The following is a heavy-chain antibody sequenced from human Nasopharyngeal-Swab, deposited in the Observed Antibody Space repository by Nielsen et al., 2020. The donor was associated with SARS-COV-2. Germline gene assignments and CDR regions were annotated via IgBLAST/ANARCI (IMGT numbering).Heavy chain of an antibody. CDR1: GFTFSSYG. Sequence: GGSLRLSCAASGFTFSSYGMHWVRQAPGKGLEWVAVIWYDGSNKYYADSVKGRFTISRDNSKNTLYLQMNSLRAEDTAVYYCARGQTSGYSYGFYFDYWGQGTLVTVSS. CDR3: ARGQTSGYSYGFYFDY. J-gene: IGHJ4*02. D-gene: IGHD5-18*01. CDR2: IWYDGSNK. V-gene: IGHV3-33*01.